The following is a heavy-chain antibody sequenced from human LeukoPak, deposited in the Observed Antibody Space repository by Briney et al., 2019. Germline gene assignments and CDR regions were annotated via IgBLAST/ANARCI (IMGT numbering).Heavy chain of an antibody. CDR3: ARRAKTERGHSYGLDY. CDR2: IYHSGST. J-gene: IGHJ4*02. CDR1: GYSISSGYY. V-gene: IGHV4-38-2*02. Sequence: SETLSLTCTVSGYSISSGYYWGWIRQPPGKGLEWIGSIYHSGSTYYNPSLKSRVTISVDTSKNQFYLKLSSVTAADTAVYYCARRAKTERGHSYGLDYWGQGTLVTVSP. D-gene: IGHD5-18*01.